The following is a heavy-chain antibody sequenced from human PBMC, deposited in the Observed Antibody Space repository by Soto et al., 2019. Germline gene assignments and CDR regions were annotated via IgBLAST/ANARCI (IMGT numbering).Heavy chain of an antibody. Sequence: QSGGSLRLSCAASGFTFDDYAMHWVRQAPGKGLEWVSGISWNSGSIGYADSVKGRFTISRDNAKNSLYLQMNSLRAEDTALYYCAKDGQQWLGLTVDYWGQGTLVTVSS. CDR1: GFTFDDYA. CDR2: ISWNSGSI. CDR3: AKDGQQWLGLTVDY. V-gene: IGHV3-9*01. J-gene: IGHJ4*02. D-gene: IGHD6-19*01.